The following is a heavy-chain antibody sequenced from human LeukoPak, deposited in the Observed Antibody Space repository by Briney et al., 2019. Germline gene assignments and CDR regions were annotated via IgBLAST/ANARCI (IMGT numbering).Heavy chain of an antibody. V-gene: IGHV1-46*01. CDR2: INPSGGST. J-gene: IGHJ4*02. CDR3: ATDYLVPRYCSGGSCYGFDY. Sequence: GASAKVSCKASGYTFTSYYMHWVRQAPGQGLEWMGIINPSGGSTSYAQKFQGRVTMTEDTSTDTAYMELSSLRSEDTAVYYCATDYLVPRYCSGGSCYGFDYWGQGTLVTVSS. CDR1: GYTFTSYY. D-gene: IGHD2-15*01.